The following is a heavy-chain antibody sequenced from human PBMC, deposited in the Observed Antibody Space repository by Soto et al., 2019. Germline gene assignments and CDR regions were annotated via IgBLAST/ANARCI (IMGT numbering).Heavy chain of an antibody. J-gene: IGHJ4*01. CDR1: GGTFSSYA. D-gene: IGHD3-10*01. CDR3: ARGGSNYGSGSYVYFSVALYYFDY. CDR2: IIPIFGTA. Sequence: EASVKVSCKASGGTFSSYAISWVRQAPGQGLEWMGGIIPIFGTANYAQKFQGRVTITADESTSTAYMELSSLRSEDTAVYYCARGGSNYGSGSYVYFSVALYYFDYWGLGTLVTVSS. V-gene: IGHV1-69*13.